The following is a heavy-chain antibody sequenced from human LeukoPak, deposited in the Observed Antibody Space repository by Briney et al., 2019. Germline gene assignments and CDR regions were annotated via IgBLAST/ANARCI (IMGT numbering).Heavy chain of an antibody. CDR1: GGSISSSGYY. Sequence: SETLSLTCTVSGGSISSSGYYWGWIRQPPGKGLGWIGSIYYSGSTYYNPSLKSRVTISVDTSKNQFSLKLSSVTAADTAVYYCARHRGTMVRGVTYYYYGMDVWGQGTTVTVSS. J-gene: IGHJ6*02. CDR2: IYYSGST. D-gene: IGHD3-10*01. V-gene: IGHV4-39*01. CDR3: ARHRGTMVRGVTYYYYGMDV.